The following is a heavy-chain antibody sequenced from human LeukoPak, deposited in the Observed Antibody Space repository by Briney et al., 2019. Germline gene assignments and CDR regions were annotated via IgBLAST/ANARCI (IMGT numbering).Heavy chain of an antibody. Sequence: PSETLSLTCTVSDGSISSYYWSWIRQPPGKVLEWIAYTHNTGDTRYNPSLKGRVTIPIDPSKNQISLKLTSVTAADTAVYYCGRQPPDTAAFDIWGQGTMLTVSS. J-gene: IGHJ3*02. V-gene: IGHV4-59*08. D-gene: IGHD5-18*01. CDR2: THNTGDT. CDR3: GRQPPDTAAFDI. CDR1: DGSISSYY.